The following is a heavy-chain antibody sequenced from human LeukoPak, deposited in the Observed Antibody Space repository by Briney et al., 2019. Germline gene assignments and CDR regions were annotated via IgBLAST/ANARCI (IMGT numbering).Heavy chain of an antibody. CDR2: INLNSGGT. Sequence: ASVKVSCKASGYTFTGYYMHWVRQAPGQGLEWMGWINLNSGGTNYAQKFQGRVTMTRDTSISTAYMELSRLRSDDTAVYYCARGNVVTIFGVVIPHPLYYFDYWGQGALVTVSS. D-gene: IGHD3-3*01. J-gene: IGHJ4*02. CDR3: ARGNVVTIFGVVIPHPLYYFDY. V-gene: IGHV1-2*02. CDR1: GYTFTGYY.